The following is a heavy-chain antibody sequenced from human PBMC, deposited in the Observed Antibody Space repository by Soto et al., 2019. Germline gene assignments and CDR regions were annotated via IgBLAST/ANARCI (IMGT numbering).Heavy chain of an antibody. CDR1: GGSFSGYY. D-gene: IGHD1-1*01. CDR3: ARGGTSGPTIEGYYMDV. CDR2: INHSGST. V-gene: IGHV4-34*01. Sequence: QVQLQQWGAGLLKPSETLSLTCAVYGGSFSGYYWSWIRQPPGKGLEWIGEINHSGSTNYNPSLKSRVTISVDTSKNQFSLKLSSVTAADTAVYYCARGGTSGPTIEGYYMDVWGKGTTVTVSS. J-gene: IGHJ6*03.